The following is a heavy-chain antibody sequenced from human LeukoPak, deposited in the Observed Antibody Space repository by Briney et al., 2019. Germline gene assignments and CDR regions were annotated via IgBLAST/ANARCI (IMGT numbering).Heavy chain of an antibody. CDR3: AKGVGNSSWSLMFYYYYYGMDV. CDR2: ISYDGSNK. D-gene: IGHD6-13*01. V-gene: IGHV3-30*18. J-gene: IGHJ6*02. CDR1: GFTFSSYG. Sequence: PGGSLTLSCAASGFTFSSYGMHWVRQAPGKGLEWVAVISYDGSNKYYADSVKGRFTISRDNSKNTLYLQMNSLRAEDTAVYYCAKGVGNSSWSLMFYYYYYGMDVWGQGTTVTVSS.